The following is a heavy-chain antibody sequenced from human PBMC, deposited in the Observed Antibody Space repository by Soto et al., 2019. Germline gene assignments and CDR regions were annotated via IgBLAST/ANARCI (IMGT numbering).Heavy chain of an antibody. CDR2: ISAYNGNT. CDR1: GYTFTSYG. D-gene: IGHD1-26*01. V-gene: IGHV1-18*01. Sequence: QVQLVQSGAEVKKPGASVKVSCKASGYTFTSYGISWVRQAPGQGLEWMGWISAYNGNTNYAQKLQGRVTMTTDTSTXXAXXXXRSLRSDDTAVYYCARSLARSANWFDPWGQGTLVTVSS. CDR3: ARSLARSANWFDP. J-gene: IGHJ5*02.